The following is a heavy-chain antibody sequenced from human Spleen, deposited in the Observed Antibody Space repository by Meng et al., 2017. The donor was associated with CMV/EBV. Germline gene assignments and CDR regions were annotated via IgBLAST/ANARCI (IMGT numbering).Heavy chain of an antibody. CDR2: VYYTGST. D-gene: IGHD6-13*01. CDR1: GGSVSSGGSY. CDR3: ASAYSSSWYGHWFDP. J-gene: IGHJ5*02. Sequence: SETLSLTCTVSGGSVSSGGSYWSWIRQPPGKGPEWIGYVYYTGSTNYNPSLKSRVSISVDTSNNQFSLKLRSVTAADTAVYYCASAYSSSWYGHWFDPWGQGTQVTVSS. V-gene: IGHV4-61*08.